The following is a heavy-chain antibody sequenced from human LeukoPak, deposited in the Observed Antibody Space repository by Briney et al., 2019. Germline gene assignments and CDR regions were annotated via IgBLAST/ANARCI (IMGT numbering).Heavy chain of an antibody. V-gene: IGHV4-34*01. Sequence: SETLSLTCAVYGGSFSGYYWSWIRQPPGKGLEWIGEINHSGSTNYNPSLKSRVTISVDTSKNQFSLKLSSVTAADTAVYYCARGRPVVVSAAEDAFDIWGQGTMVTVSS. D-gene: IGHD2-2*01. CDR3: ARGRPVVVSAAEDAFDI. J-gene: IGHJ3*02. CDR2: INHSGST. CDR1: GGSFSGYY.